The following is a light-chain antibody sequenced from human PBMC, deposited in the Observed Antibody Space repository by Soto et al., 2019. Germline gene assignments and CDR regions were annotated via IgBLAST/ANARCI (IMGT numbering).Light chain of an antibody. CDR2: GAS. CDR1: QTVSNTY. J-gene: IGKJ4*01. Sequence: EIVLTQFPGALSLSPGERVTLSCRASQTVSNTYLAWYQQKSGQAPKFLIYGASNRATGIPDRFSGSGSGTDFILTISRLEPEDFAVYYCQQYGALPPTFGGGTKVEIK. CDR3: QQYGALPPT. V-gene: IGKV3-20*01.